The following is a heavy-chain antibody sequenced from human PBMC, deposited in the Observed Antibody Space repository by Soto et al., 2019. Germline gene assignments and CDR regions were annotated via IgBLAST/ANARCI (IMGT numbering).Heavy chain of an antibody. Sequence: GGSLRLSCAASGFTFSSYAVNWVRQAPGTGPEWVSAISFSGASTYYADSVKGRFAISRANSKNTLYLQMHSLRAEDTAVYYCAKEKTAERELRHFDYWGQGNLVTVSS. CDR2: ISFSGAST. V-gene: IGHV3-23*01. D-gene: IGHD3-10*01. CDR1: GFTFSSYA. CDR3: AKEKTAERELRHFDY. J-gene: IGHJ4*02.